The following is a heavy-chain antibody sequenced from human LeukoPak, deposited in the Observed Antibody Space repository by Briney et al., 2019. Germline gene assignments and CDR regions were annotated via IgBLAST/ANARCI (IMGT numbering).Heavy chain of an antibody. D-gene: IGHD2-2*01. J-gene: IGHJ5*02. Sequence: GGSLRLSCAASGFTFSSYCMSWVRQAPGKGREWVANIKQSGSDKYYVDSVKGRFTITRDNAKNSLYLQLNSLRAEDTAVYYCARRPKYQLLSHSFDPWGQGTLVTVSS. V-gene: IGHV3-7*01. CDR1: GFTFSSYC. CDR3: ARRPKYQLLSHSFDP. CDR2: IKQSGSDK.